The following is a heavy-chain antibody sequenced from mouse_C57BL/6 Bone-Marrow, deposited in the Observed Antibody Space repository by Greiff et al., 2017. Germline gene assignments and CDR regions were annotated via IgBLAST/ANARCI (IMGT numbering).Heavy chain of an antibody. Sequence: DVHLVESGGGLVKPGGSLKLSCAASGFTFSSYAMSWVRQTPEKSLEWVATISDGGSYYYYPDNVKGRFTISRDNARNNLYLQMSHLKSEDTAMYYCARGASYYFDDWGQGTTLTVSS. CDR1: GFTFSSYA. CDR2: ISDGGSYY. J-gene: IGHJ2*01. V-gene: IGHV5-4*01. CDR3: ARGASYYFDD. D-gene: IGHD3-1*01.